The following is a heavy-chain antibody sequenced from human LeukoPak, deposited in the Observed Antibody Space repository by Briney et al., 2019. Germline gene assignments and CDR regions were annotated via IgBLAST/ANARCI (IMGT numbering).Heavy chain of an antibody. J-gene: IGHJ4*02. CDR3: TKGRGI. D-gene: IGHD3-10*01. Sequence: SETLSLTCTVSGGSISSYSWSWLRQPAGKGLEWIGRIFASGSTKYNPSLKSRVTISVDTSKNQFSLKLTAVTAADTAVYYCTKGRGIWGQGTLVTVSS. CDR2: IFASGST. V-gene: IGHV4-4*07. CDR1: GGSISSYS.